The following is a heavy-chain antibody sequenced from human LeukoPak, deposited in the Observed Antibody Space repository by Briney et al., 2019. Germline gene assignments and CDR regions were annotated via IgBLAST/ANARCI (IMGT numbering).Heavy chain of an antibody. V-gene: IGHV3-11*01. Sequence: GGSLRLSCAASGFTFSDHYMSWIRQTPGKGLEWVSRISRDTESVKGRFTISRDNNKNSLYLQMNSLRVDDTAVYYCARDPDTSSKVDYWGQGTLVTVSS. CDR2: IS. CDR1: GFTFSDHY. J-gene: IGHJ4*02. CDR3: ARDPDTSSKVDY. D-gene: IGHD6-6*01.